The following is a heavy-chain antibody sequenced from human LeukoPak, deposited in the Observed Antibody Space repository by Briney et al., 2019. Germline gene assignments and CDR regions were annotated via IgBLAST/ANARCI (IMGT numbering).Heavy chain of an antibody. Sequence: SETLSLTCTVSRGSVSSSTYYWSWVRQPPGKGLEWIGSIYYSGSTYYNPSLKSRVTISVDTSKNQFSLKLSSVTAADTAVYYCARLEAGYSSSWYGGVSWFDPWGQGTLVTVSS. J-gene: IGHJ5*02. V-gene: IGHV4-39*01. CDR3: ARLEAGYSSSWYGGVSWFDP. CDR1: RGSVSSSTYY. D-gene: IGHD6-13*01. CDR2: IYYSGST.